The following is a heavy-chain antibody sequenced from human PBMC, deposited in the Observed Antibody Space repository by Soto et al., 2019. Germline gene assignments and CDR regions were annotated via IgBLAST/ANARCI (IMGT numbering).Heavy chain of an antibody. Sequence: LRLSCAASGFTFTTYGMAWVRQAPGKGLEWEALISYDGDKRFHADSVKGRFTISRDNSKNTLYLQMNSLRPEDTAVYYCAKEISYYYDTRGYFPAFDVRGQGTMVTVSS. CDR3: AKEISYYYDTRGYFPAFDV. D-gene: IGHD3-22*01. J-gene: IGHJ3*01. CDR2: ISYDGDKR. CDR1: GFTFTTYG. V-gene: IGHV3-30*18.